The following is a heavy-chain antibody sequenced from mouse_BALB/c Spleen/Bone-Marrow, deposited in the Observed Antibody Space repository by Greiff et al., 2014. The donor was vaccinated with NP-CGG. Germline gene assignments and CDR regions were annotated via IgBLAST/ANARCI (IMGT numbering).Heavy chain of an antibody. J-gene: IGHJ3*01. CDR1: GFTFRSYG. CDR2: INSGGSYT. Sequence: DVQLVESGGDLVKPGGSLKLSCAASGFTFRSYGMSWVRQTPDKRLEWVANINSGGSYTNYPDSVRGRFTISRDNAQNPLFLKMIILNSGDTAIYSCASQYDFDPFVYWGQGTLVTVSA. CDR3: ASQYDFDPFVY. V-gene: IGHV5-6*01. D-gene: IGHD2-4*01.